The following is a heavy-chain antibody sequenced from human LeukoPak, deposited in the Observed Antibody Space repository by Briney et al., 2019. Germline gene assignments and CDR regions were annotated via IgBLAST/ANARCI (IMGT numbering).Heavy chain of an antibody. V-gene: IGHV3-20*01. CDR1: GFTFDDYG. J-gene: IGHJ6*03. D-gene: IGHD6-19*01. CDR2: INWNGGST. Sequence: GGSLRLSCAASGFTFDDYGMSWVRQAPGKGLEWVSGINWNGGSTGYADSVKGRFTISRDNAKNSLYLQMNSLRAEDTALYHCARVRSVADYYYYYMDVWGKGTTVTISS. CDR3: ARVRSVADYYYYYMDV.